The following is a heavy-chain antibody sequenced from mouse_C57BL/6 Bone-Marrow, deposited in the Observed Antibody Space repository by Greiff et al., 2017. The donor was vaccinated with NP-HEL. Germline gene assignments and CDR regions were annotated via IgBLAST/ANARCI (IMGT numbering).Heavy chain of an antibody. CDR1: GFTFNTYA. V-gene: IGHV10-3*01. Sequence: EVQLVESGGGLVQPKGSLKLSCAASGFTFNTYAMHWVRQAPGKGLEWVARIRSKSSNYATYYADSVKDRFTISRDDSQSMLYLQMNNLKTEDTAMYYCVRANYGYDPLYYAMDYWGQGTSVTVSS. J-gene: IGHJ4*01. CDR2: IRSKSSNYAT. CDR3: VRANYGYDPLYYAMDY. D-gene: IGHD2-2*01.